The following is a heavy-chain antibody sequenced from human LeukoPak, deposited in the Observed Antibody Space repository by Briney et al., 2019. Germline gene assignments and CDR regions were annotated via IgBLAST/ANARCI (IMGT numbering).Heavy chain of an antibody. V-gene: IGHV1-8*03. CDR1: GYTFTSYD. CDR2: MNPNSGNT. Sequence: ASVKVSCKASGYTFTSYDINWVRQATGQGLEWMGWMNPNSGNTGYAQKFQGRVTITRNTSISTAYMELSSLRSEDTAVYYCARWASSVVTAIHLLDAFDIWGQGTMVTVSS. CDR3: ARWASSVVTAIHLLDAFDI. J-gene: IGHJ3*02. D-gene: IGHD2-21*02.